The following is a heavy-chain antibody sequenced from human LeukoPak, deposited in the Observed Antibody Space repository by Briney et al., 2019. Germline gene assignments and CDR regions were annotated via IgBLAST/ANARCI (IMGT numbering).Heavy chain of an antibody. CDR3: ARSFCSSTSCYGASYYYYYMDV. CDR1: GGTFSSYA. J-gene: IGHJ6*03. Sequence: SVQVSCKASGGTFSSYAISWVRQAPGQGLEWMGRIIPIFGTANYAQKFQGRVTITADKSTSTAYMELSGLRSEDTAVYYCARSFCSSTSCYGASYYYYYMDVWGKGTTVTVSS. V-gene: IGHV1-69*06. CDR2: IIPIFGTA. D-gene: IGHD2-2*01.